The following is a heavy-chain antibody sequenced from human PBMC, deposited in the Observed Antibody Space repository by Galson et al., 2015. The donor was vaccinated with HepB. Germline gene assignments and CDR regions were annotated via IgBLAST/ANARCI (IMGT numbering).Heavy chain of an antibody. J-gene: IGHJ4*02. CDR3: ARERDSSGYHWDY. CDR1: GYTFTSYA. D-gene: IGHD3-22*01. V-gene: IGHV1-3*01. CDR2: INAGNGNT. Sequence: SVKVSCKASGYTFTSYAMHWVRQAPGQRLEWMGWINAGNGNTKYSQKFQGWVTMTRDTSISTAYMELSRLRSDDTAVYYCARERDSSGYHWDYWGQGTLVTVSS.